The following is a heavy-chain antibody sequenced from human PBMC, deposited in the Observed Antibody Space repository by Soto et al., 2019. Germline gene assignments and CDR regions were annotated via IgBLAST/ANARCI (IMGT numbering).Heavy chain of an antibody. V-gene: IGHV4-61*03. Sequence: VQLQESGPGLVKASETLSLICSVSGGSVSSFSYYWSWIRQPPGRRPEWIGYIHHSGATRYNPSLNDRVSISLDTSKNHLALKLNSVTAADTAVYYCARDPDMFDSPPRSPQFYHGMDVWGQGTTVIVSS. CDR1: GGSVSSFSYY. D-gene: IGHD3-10*02. CDR2: IHHSGAT. J-gene: IGHJ6*02. CDR3: ARDPDMFDSPPRSPQFYHGMDV.